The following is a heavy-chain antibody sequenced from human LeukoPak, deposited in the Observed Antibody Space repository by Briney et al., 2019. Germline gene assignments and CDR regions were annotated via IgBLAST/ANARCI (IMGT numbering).Heavy chain of an antibody. J-gene: IGHJ4*02. V-gene: IGHV4-59*12. D-gene: IGHD5-18*01. CDR3: ARYSYGGFDY. Sequence: KSSETLSLTCTVSGGSISSYYWSWIRQPPGKGLEWIGYIYYSGSTNYNPSLKSRVTISVDTSKNQFSLKLSSVTAADTAVYYCARYSYGGFDYWGQGTLVTVSS. CDR2: IYYSGST. CDR1: GGSISSYY.